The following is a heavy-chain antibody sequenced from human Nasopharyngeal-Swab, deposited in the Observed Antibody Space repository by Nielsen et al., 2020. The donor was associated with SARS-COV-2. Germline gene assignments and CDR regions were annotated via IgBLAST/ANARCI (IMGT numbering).Heavy chain of an antibody. V-gene: IGHV6-1*01. J-gene: IGHJ4*02. CDR2: TYYRYKWYN. D-gene: IGHD4-17*01. Sequence: SQTLSLTFSISGDRLSCILSALDWIRPSPSRGLEWLGRTYYRYKWYNEYAVSVKSRITINPDTSKNQFSLQLNSVTPEYTAVYYCARDHTTVTTFDYWGQGTLVTVSS. CDR3: ARDHTTVTTFDY. CDR1: GDRLSCILSA.